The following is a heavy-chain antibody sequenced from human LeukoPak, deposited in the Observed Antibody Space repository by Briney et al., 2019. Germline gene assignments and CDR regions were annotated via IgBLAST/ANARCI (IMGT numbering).Heavy chain of an antibody. D-gene: IGHD3-3*01. V-gene: IGHV4-4*07. CDR1: GGSISSYY. J-gene: IGHJ5*02. CDR2: INTSGST. CDR3: ARDTYDFWSGYSPYNWFDP. Sequence: SETLSLTCTVSGGSISSYYWSWIRQPAGKGLEWIGRINTSGSTNYNPSLKSRVTMSVDTSKNQFSLKLSSVTAADTAVYYCARDTYDFWSGYSPYNWFDPWGQGTLVTVSS.